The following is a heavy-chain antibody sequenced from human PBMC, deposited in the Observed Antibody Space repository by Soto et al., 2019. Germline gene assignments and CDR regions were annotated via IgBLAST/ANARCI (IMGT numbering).Heavy chain of an antibody. V-gene: IGHV1-69*02. CDR3: ASSEGTYDGMDV. CDR2: IIPILGIA. CDR1: GGTFSSYT. J-gene: IGHJ6*02. Sequence: QVQLVQSGAEVKKPGSSVTVSCKASGGTFSSYTISWVRQAPGQGLEWMGRIIPILGIANYAQKFQGRVTITADKSTSTAYMELSSLRSEDTAVYYCASSEGTYDGMDVWGQGTTVTVSS.